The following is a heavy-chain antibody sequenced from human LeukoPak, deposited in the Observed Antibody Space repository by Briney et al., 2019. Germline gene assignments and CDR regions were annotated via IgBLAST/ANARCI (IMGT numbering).Heavy chain of an antibody. CDR2: ISGSGGNT. D-gene: IGHD6-13*01. CDR3: TKRPNSNTAGWFGP. J-gene: IGHJ5*02. Sequence: TGGSLRLSCAASGFTFGGYAMSWVRQTPGKGLEWLSSISGSGGNTHYGDSMKGRFTVSRDNSKNTLFLQMNSLRAEDTAVYYCTKRPNSNTAGWFGPWGQGTLVTVSS. CDR1: GFTFGGYA. V-gene: IGHV3-23*01.